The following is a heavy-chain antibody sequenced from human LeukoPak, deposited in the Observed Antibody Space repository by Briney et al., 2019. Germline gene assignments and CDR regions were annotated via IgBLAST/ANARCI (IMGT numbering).Heavy chain of an antibody. J-gene: IGHJ4*02. CDR2: IYYSGST. V-gene: IGHV4-59*01. D-gene: IGHD3-10*01. CDR1: GGSISSYY. CDR3: ARVEYYGSGAALDY. Sequence: PSETLSLTCTVSGGSISSYYWSWIRQPPGKGLEWIGYIYYSGSTNYNPSLKSRVTISVDTSKNQSSLKLSSVTAADTAVYYCARVEYYGSGAALDYWGQGTLVTVSS.